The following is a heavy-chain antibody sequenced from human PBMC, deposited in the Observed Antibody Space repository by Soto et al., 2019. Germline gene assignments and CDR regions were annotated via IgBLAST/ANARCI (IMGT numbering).Heavy chain of an antibody. D-gene: IGHD3-10*01. CDR3: ARDARGIVGGWFDP. J-gene: IGHJ5*02. V-gene: IGHV3-30-3*01. CDR2: ISYDGSNK. CDR1: GFTFSSYA. Sequence: GGSLRLSCAASGFTFSSYAMHWVRQAPGKGLEWVAVISYDGSNKYYADSVKGRFTISRDNSKNTLYLQMNSLRAEDTAVYYCARDARGIVGGWFDPWGQGTLVTVSS.